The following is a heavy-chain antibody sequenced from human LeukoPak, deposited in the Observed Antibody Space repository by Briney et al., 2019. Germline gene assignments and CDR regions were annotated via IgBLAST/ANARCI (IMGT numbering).Heavy chain of an antibody. Sequence: PSETLSLTCTVSGGSISSYYWSWIRQPPGKGLEWIGCIYYSGSTNYNPSLKSRVTISVDTSKNQFSLKLSSVTAADTAVYYCARMRGYYDSSGYYYRGNWFDPWGQGTLVTVSS. CDR1: GGSISSYY. CDR3: ARMRGYYDSSGYYYRGNWFDP. J-gene: IGHJ5*02. D-gene: IGHD3-22*01. V-gene: IGHV4-59*08. CDR2: IYYSGST.